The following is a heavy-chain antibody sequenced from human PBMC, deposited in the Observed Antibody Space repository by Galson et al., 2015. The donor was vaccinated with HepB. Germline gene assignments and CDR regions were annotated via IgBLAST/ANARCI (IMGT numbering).Heavy chain of an antibody. Sequence: SLRLSCAASGFSFSDYYMNWIRQAPGKGLEWVSYISSGSSYTNYADSVKGRFTISRDNAKNSLYLQMNSLRAEDTAVYYCARADTSSWYGDAFDIWGQGTMVTASS. CDR1: GFSFSDYY. J-gene: IGHJ3*02. CDR3: ARADTSSWYGDAFDI. D-gene: IGHD6-13*01. CDR2: ISSGSSYT. V-gene: IGHV3-11*06.